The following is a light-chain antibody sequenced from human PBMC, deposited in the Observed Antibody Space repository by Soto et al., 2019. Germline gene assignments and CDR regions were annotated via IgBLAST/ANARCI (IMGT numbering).Light chain of an antibody. Sequence: ETVLTQSPGTLSLSPGERATLSCRASQSVSSNSLAWYQQNPGQAPRLLIYGASTRATGIPDRFSGSGSGTDFTLTITRLEPEDFAVYYCQQYGNSPITFGQGTRLEI. CDR2: GAS. CDR3: QQYGNSPIT. J-gene: IGKJ5*01. V-gene: IGKV3-20*01. CDR1: QSVSSNS.